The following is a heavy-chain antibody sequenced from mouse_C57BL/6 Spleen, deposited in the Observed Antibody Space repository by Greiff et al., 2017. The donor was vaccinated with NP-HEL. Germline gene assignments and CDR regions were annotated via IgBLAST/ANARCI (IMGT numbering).Heavy chain of an antibody. CDR2: IYPRDGST. V-gene: IGHV1-78*01. D-gene: IGHD2-5*01. CDR1: GYTFTDHT. J-gene: IGHJ3*01. CDR3: ARIGYSSYAWFAY. Sequence: QVPVKQSDAELVKPGASVKISCKVSGYTFTDHTIHWMKQRPEQGLAWIGYIYPRDGSTKYNEKFKGKATLTADKSSSTAYMQLNSLTSEDSAVYFCARIGYSSYAWFAYWGQGTLVTVSA.